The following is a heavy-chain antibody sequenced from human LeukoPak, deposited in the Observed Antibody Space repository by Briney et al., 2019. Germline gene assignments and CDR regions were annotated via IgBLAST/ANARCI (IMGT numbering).Heavy chain of an antibody. V-gene: IGHV4-39*01. CDR2: NYHSGSA. CDR3: ATGSVLNFFDISSYSFDY. J-gene: IGHJ4*02. Sequence: PSETLSLTCTVSGGSISSSSYYWGWIRQPPGQGLEWIGSNYHSGSANYNPSLQSRVTVSVDTSKNQFSLRLSSVTAADTAVYYCATGSVLNFFDISSYSFDYWGQRTLVTVSS. D-gene: IGHD3-22*01. CDR1: GGSISSSSYY.